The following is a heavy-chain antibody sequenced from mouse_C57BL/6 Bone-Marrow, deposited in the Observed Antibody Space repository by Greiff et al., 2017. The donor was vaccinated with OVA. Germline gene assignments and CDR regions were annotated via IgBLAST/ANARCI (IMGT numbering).Heavy chain of an antibody. J-gene: IGHJ4*01. V-gene: IGHV5-12*01. CDR2: ISNGGGST. CDR1: GFTFSDYY. D-gene: IGHD1-3*01. Sequence: EVQLQESGGGLVQPGGSLKLSCAASGFTFSDYYMYWVRQTPEKRLEWVAYISNGGGSTYYPDTVKGRFTISRDNAKNTLYLQMSRLKSEDTAMYYCARRGKDAMDYWGQGTSVTVSS. CDR3: ARRGKDAMDY.